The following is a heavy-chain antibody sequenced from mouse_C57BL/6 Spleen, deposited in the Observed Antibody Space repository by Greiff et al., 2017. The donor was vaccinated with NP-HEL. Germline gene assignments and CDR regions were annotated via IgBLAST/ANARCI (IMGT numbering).Heavy chain of an antibody. D-gene: IGHD2-5*01. CDR2: FYPGSGSI. Sequence: QVQLKQSGAELVKPGASVKLSCKASGYTFTEYTIHWVKQRSGQGLEWIGWFYPGSGSIKYNEKFKDKATLTADKSSSTVYMELSRLTSEDSAVYFCARHAHLYYSNYDWYFDVWGTGTTVTVSS. J-gene: IGHJ1*03. V-gene: IGHV1-62-2*01. CDR3: ARHAHLYYSNYDWYFDV. CDR1: GYTFTEYT.